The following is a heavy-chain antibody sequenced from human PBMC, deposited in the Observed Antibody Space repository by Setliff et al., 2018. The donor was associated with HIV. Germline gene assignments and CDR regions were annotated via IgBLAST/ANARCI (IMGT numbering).Heavy chain of an antibody. J-gene: IGHJ4*02. CDR1: GFTFEDYG. CDR2: INWNGGST. CDR3: TRDGGGDYGVYAPDY. D-gene: IGHD4-17*01. V-gene: IGHV3-20*04. Sequence: PGGSLRLSCAVSGFTFEDYGMSWVRQAPGKGLEWVSGINWNGGSTGYVDSVRGRFTISRDDSKNIAYLQMNSLKTEDTAVYFCTRDGGGDYGVYAPDYWGQGTLVTVSS.